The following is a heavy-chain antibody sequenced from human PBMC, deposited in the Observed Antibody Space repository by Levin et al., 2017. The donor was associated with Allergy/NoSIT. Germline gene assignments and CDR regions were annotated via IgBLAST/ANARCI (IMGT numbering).Heavy chain of an antibody. J-gene: IGHJ4*02. CDR3: ARDLETDGSGRSYDY. D-gene: IGHD3-10*01. CDR1: GLTFSGYW. V-gene: IGHV3-74*01. CDR2: IDSDGSST. Sequence: GGSLRLSCAASGLTFSGYWMHWVRQAPGKGLVWVSRIDSDGSSTNYADSVKGRFTISRDNAKNTLYLQMNSLRAEDTAVYYCARDLETDGSGRSYDYWAREPWSPSPQ.